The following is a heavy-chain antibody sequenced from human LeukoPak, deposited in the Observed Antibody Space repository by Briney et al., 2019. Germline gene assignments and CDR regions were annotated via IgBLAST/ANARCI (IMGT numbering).Heavy chain of an antibody. CDR2: ISSDGGNT. CDR3: ARSNIIVGATYVDY. D-gene: IGHD1-26*01. J-gene: IGHJ4*02. Sequence: PGRTLRLSCAASGFTFTPYAMPWVRQAPGKGLDYISSISSDGGNTYYADSAKGIFTISRDKSNSTLYLQMGRLRAEDMAVYYCARSNIIVGATYVDYWGQGTLVTVSS. V-gene: IGHV3-64*02. CDR1: GFTFTPYA.